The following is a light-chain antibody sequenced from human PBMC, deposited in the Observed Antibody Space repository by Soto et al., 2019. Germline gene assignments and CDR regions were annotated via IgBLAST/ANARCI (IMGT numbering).Light chain of an antibody. CDR2: GTS. V-gene: IGKV3-20*01. J-gene: IGKJ2*01. Sequence: EIVLTQSPGALSLSPGERATLSCRVSQSVSSTYLGWYQQKPGQAPRHLIYGTSNRASGSTDRFSGSGSATAFTLTIIRLEPEDVAVDYCQQYGSSPPDTFGHGTKLEIK. CDR3: QQYGSSPPDT. CDR1: QSVSSTY.